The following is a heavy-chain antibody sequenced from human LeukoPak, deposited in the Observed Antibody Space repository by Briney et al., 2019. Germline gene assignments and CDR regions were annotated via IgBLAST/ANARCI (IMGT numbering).Heavy chain of an antibody. V-gene: IGHV4-34*01. Sequence: SETLSLTCAVYGGSFSGYYWSWIRQPPGKGLEWIGEINHSGSTNYNPSLKSRDTISVDTSKNQSSLKLSSVTAADTAVYYCASFSSGGRRREYFQHWGQGTLVTVSS. CDR2: INHSGST. D-gene: IGHD6-19*01. CDR1: GGSFSGYY. J-gene: IGHJ1*01. CDR3: ASFSSGGRRREYFQH.